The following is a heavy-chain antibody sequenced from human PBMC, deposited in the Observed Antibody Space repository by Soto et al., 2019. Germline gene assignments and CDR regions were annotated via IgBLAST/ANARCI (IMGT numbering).Heavy chain of an antibody. Sequence: QVQLVQSGAEVKKPGSSVKVSCKASGGTFSSYAISWVRQAPGQGLEWMGGIIPIFGTANYAQKFQGRVTITADESTSTAYMDLSSLRSEDTAVYYCARAGRMTTVPYYYGMDVWGQGTTVTVSS. J-gene: IGHJ6*02. D-gene: IGHD4-17*01. V-gene: IGHV1-69*12. CDR3: ARAGRMTTVPYYYGMDV. CDR2: IIPIFGTA. CDR1: GGTFSSYA.